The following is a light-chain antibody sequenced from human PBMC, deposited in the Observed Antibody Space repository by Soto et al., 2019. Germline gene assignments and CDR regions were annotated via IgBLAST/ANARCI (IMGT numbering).Light chain of an antibody. V-gene: IGKV3-20*01. J-gene: IGKJ1*01. CDR1: QSASSY. CDR2: DAS. Sequence: EIGLTQSPATLSLSPGERATLSCRASQSASSYLAWYQQKPGQAPRLLIYDASNRATGIPARFSGSGSGTDFTLTISRLEPEDFAVYYCQDYGSSPQTFGQGTKVDIK. CDR3: QDYGSSPQT.